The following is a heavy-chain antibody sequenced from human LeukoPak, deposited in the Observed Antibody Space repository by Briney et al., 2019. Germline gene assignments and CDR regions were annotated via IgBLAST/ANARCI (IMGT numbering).Heavy chain of an antibody. V-gene: IGHV4-39*07. CDR1: GGSISSSSYY. CDR2: IYYSGST. D-gene: IGHD3-16*01. J-gene: IGHJ6*03. CDR3: ARVGEWPQYYYYYMDV. Sequence: SETLSLTCTVSGGSISSSSYYWGWIRQPPGKGLEWIGSIYYSGSTYYNPSLKSRVTISVDTSKNQVSLKLSSVTAADTAVYYCARVGEWPQYYYYYMDVWGKGTTVTVSS.